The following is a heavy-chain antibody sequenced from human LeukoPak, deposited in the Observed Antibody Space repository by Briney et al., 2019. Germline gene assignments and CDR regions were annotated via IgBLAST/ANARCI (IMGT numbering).Heavy chain of an antibody. CDR3: ARTKEMASISYFDS. CDR2: IDSSGSNI. CDR1: GFSFSSYG. Sequence: GGSLRLSCAGSGFSFSSYGMHWVRQAPGKGLEWVSYIDSSGSNIHYADSVKGRFTISRDNAKNSLYLQMNSLRAEDTAVYYCARTKEMASISYFDSWGQGTLVTVSS. D-gene: IGHD5-24*01. J-gene: IGHJ4*02. V-gene: IGHV3-48*04.